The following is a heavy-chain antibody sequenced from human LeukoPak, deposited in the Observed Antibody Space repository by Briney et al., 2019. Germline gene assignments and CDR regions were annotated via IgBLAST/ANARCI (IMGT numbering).Heavy chain of an antibody. Sequence: PSETLSLTWAVYGGSFSGYYWSWIRQPPGKGLEWIGEINHSGSTNYNPSLKSRVTISVDTSKNQFSLKLSSVTAADTAVYYCARGGYGRRYYFDYWGQGTLVTVSS. CDR3: ARGGYGRRYYFDY. V-gene: IGHV4-34*01. CDR1: GGSFSGYY. CDR2: INHSGST. D-gene: IGHD1-1*01. J-gene: IGHJ4*02.